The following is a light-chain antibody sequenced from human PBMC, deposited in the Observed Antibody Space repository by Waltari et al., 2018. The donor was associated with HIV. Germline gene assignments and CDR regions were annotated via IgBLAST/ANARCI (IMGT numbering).Light chain of an antibody. CDR2: CAS. CDR1: QSVLYSSNNKNY. CDR3: QQYFSTPWT. V-gene: IGKV4-1*01. Sequence: DIVMTQSPDSLAVSLGERAPIHCKSRQSVLYSSNNKNYLAWYQQKPGQPPKLLIYCASTRESGVPDRFSGSESGTDFTLTISSLQAEDVAVYYCQQYFSTPWTFGQGTKVEIK. J-gene: IGKJ1*01.